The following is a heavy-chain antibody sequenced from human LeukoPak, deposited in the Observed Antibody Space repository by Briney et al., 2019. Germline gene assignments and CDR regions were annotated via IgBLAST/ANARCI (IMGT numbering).Heavy chain of an antibody. V-gene: IGHV3-33*06. CDR1: GSNFRTYG. J-gene: IGHJ4*02. Sequence: GSLRLSCVASGSNFRTYGMHWVRQAPGKGLEWEAVIWYDGSQKYYADSVRGRFTISRDYSKNTLYLHMYSLRAEDTAVYYCAKDRDVGYFDYWGQGTLVTVSS. CDR2: IWYDGSQK. CDR3: AKDRDVGYFDY.